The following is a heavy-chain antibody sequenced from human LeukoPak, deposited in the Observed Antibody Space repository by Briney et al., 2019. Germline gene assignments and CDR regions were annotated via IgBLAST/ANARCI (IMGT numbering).Heavy chain of an antibody. V-gene: IGHV3-48*03. CDR2: ISSSGSTI. Sequence: GGSLRLSCAASGFTFSSYEMNWVRQAPGKGLEWVSYISSSGSTIYYADSVKGRFTISRDSSKNTLYLQMNSLRAEDTAVYYCAKDRSGSYDAFNIWGQGTMVTVSS. J-gene: IGHJ3*02. CDR3: AKDRSGSYDAFNI. CDR1: GFTFSSYE. D-gene: IGHD1-26*01.